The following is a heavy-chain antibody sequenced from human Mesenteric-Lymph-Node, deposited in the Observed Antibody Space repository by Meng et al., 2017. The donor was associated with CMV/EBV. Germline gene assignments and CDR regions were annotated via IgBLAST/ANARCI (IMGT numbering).Heavy chain of an antibody. CDR3: ARCLYYDFWNGPFDP. V-gene: IGHV4-39*07. CDR1: GGSISSSSYY. CDR2: IYYSGST. D-gene: IGHD3-3*01. Sequence: SETLSLTCTAPGGSISSSSYYWGWSRQPPGKGLEWIGSIYYSGSTYYNPSLKSRVTISVVTSKNQCSLKLSSVTAADTAVYYCARCLYYDFWNGPFDPWGQGTLVTVSS. J-gene: IGHJ5*02.